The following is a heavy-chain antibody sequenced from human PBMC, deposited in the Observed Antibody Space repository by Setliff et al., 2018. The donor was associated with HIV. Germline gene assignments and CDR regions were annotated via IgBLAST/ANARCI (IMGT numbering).Heavy chain of an antibody. Sequence: SETLSLTCTASGGPISSGDYYWTWIRQHPEKGLDWLGYIYHSGTTYYNPSLRSRVTISIDTSKDQFSLDLTSVTAADTGVYYCARVEAYSRGRGGFDPWGQGTLVTVSS. V-gene: IGHV4-31*03. CDR3: ARVEAYSRGRGGFDP. CDR2: IYHSGTT. J-gene: IGHJ5*02. CDR1: GGPISSGDYY. D-gene: IGHD6-19*01.